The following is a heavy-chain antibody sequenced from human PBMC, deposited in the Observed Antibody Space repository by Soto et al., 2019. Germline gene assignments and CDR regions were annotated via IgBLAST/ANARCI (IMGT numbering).Heavy chain of an antibody. D-gene: IGHD3-10*01. V-gene: IGHV3-21*01. CDR1: GFTFSSYS. CDR3: ARDRMVRGVMTPTDY. Sequence: GGSLRLSCAASGFTFSSYSMNWVRQAPGKGLEWVSSISSSSGYIYYAYSVKGRFTISRDNAKNSLYLQMNSLRAEDTAVYYCARDRMVRGVMTPTDYWGQGTLVTVSS. CDR2: ISSSSGYI. J-gene: IGHJ4*02.